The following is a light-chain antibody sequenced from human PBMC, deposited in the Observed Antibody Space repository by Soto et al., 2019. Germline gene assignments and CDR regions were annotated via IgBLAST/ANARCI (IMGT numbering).Light chain of an antibody. CDR1: QTIDNT. CDR2: GAS. CDR3: QQYNNWPGT. V-gene: IGKV3-15*01. Sequence: EIAMTQSPAPPSLSPGERTPLPCKASQTIDNTLAWYQGKHGQXHRXXIYGASTRATGIPARFSGSGSGTELTITISSLQSEDFEVYYCQQYNNWPGTFGQGTKVDIK. J-gene: IGKJ1*01.